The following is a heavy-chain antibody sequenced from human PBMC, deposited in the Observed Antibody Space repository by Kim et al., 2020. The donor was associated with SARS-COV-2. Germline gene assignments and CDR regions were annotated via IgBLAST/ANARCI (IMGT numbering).Heavy chain of an antibody. V-gene: IGHV3-21*01. J-gene: IGHJ6*02. Sequence: GGSLRLSCAASGFTFSSYSMNWVRQAPGKGLEWVSSISSSSYIYYADSVKGRFTISRDNAKNSLYLQMNSLRAEDTAVYYCASWEYSSSSGDYYYYGMDVWGQGTTVTVSS. CDR1: GFTFSSYS. CDR2: ISSSSYI. D-gene: IGHD6-6*01. CDR3: ASWEYSSSSGDYYYYGMDV.